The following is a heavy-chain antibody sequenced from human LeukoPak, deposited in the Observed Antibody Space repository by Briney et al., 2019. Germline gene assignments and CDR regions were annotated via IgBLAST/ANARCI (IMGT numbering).Heavy chain of an antibody. Sequence: SETLSLTCTVSGGSISSYYWSWIRQPPGKGLEWIGYIYYSGSTNYNPSLKNRVTISADTSKNQFSLKLSSVTAADTAVYYCARRFTFGGEDYFDYWGQGTLVTVSS. V-gene: IGHV4-59*12. D-gene: IGHD3-16*01. J-gene: IGHJ4*02. CDR2: IYYSGST. CDR1: GGSISSYY. CDR3: ARRFTFGGEDYFDY.